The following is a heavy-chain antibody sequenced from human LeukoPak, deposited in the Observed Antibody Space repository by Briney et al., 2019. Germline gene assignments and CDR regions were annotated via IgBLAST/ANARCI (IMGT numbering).Heavy chain of an antibody. Sequence: GGSLRLSCAASGLTFTDYWMHWVRQAPGKGLEWVSLIKNVGSVTRYADSVKGRFTISRDDAKNTLDLQMNSLKVDDTAVYYSATGHSYGYDYWGQGILVTVSS. D-gene: IGHD5-18*01. CDR2: IKNVGSVT. V-gene: IGHV3-74*01. CDR3: ATGHSYGYDY. J-gene: IGHJ4*02. CDR1: GLTFTDYW.